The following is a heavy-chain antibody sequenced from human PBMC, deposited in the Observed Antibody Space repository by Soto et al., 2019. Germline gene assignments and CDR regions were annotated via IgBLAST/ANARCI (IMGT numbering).Heavy chain of an antibody. CDR1: GFTFSSYA. CDR3: AKASEAYYYGSGSSIGADY. D-gene: IGHD3-10*01. CDR2: ISGSGGST. Sequence: GGSLRLSCAGTGFTFSSYAMSWVRQAPGKGLEWVSGISGSGGSTYYAGSVKGRFTISRDNSKNTLYLQMNSLRAEDTAVYYCAKASEAYYYGSGSSIGADYWGQGTLVTVSS. V-gene: IGHV3-23*01. J-gene: IGHJ4*02.